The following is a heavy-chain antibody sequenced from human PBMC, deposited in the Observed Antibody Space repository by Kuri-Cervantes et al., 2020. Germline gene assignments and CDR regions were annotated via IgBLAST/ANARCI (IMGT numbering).Heavy chain of an antibody. Sequence: GGSLRLSCAASGFTFSSYEMNWVRQAPGKGLEWVSYISGSGTTKYYADSVKGRFTISRDNAKNSLYLQMNSLRAEDTALYYCAKFILGAFDIWGQGTMVTVSS. CDR1: GFTFSSYE. J-gene: IGHJ3*02. V-gene: IGHV3-48*03. CDR3: AKFILGAFDI. CDR2: ISGSGTTK. D-gene: IGHD3-16*02.